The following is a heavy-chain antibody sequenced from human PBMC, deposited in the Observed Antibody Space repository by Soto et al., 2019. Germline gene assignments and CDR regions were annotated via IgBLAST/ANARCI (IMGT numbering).Heavy chain of an antibody. V-gene: IGHV3-23*01. D-gene: IGHD3-10*01. Sequence: PGGTRRLSWAAAAFTFSSYAMNWLRHTPGKGLEWVAPISHSGGYANYADSVRGRFAISRDNSKKTLYLQMSSLTAEDTAIDYCARGSTDSYPGSRIFDFSGRGTLVTVSS. CDR1: AFTFSSYA. CDR2: ISHSGGYA. J-gene: IGHJ4*02. CDR3: ARGSTDSYPGSRIFDF.